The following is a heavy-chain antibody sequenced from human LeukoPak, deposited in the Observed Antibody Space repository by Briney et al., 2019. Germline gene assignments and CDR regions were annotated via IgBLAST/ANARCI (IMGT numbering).Heavy chain of an antibody. J-gene: IGHJ4*02. CDR2: IYYSGST. V-gene: IGHV4-39*01. Sequence: KPSETLSLTCTVSGGSISSSSYYWAWIRQPPGKGLEWIGSIYYSGSTYYNPSLKSRVTISVDTSKNQFSLKLSSVTAADTAVYYCARRYYYDSSGLDYWGQGTLVTVSS. CDR3: ARRYYYDSSGLDY. D-gene: IGHD3-22*01. CDR1: GGSISSSSYY.